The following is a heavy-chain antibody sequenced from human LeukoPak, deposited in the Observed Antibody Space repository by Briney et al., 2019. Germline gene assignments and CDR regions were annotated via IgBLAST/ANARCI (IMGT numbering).Heavy chain of an antibody. CDR1: GYTFTGYY. V-gene: IGHV1-2*06. CDR3: ARVWLGYCTNGVCRFDY. CDR2: INPNSGGT. D-gene: IGHD2-8*01. Sequence: ASVKVSCKASGYTFTGYYMHWVRQAPGQGLEWMGRINPNSGGTNYAQKFQGRVTMTRDTSISTACMELSRLRSDDTAVYYCARVWLGYCTNGVCRFDYWGQGTLVTVSS. J-gene: IGHJ4*02.